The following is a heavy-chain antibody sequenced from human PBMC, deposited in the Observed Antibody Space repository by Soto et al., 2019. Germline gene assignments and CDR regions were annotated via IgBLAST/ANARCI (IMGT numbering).Heavy chain of an antibody. CDR1: GGTSSSYA. CDR3: ARDSRGGAFDI. V-gene: IGHV1-69*06. J-gene: IGHJ3*02. Sequence: AVKVSCKASGGTSSSYAISWVRQAPGQGLEWMGGIIPIFGTANYAQKFQGRVTITADKSTSTAYMELSSLRSEDTAVYYCARDSRGGAFDIWGQGTMVTVSS. CDR2: IIPIFGTA.